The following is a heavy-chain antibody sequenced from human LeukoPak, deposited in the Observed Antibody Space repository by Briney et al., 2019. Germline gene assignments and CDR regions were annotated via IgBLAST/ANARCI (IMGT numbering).Heavy chain of an antibody. CDR3: ARVEYSSGWYFDY. Sequence: KPSETLSLTCAVSGYSIGSGYYWGWIRQPPGKGLEWIGSIYHSGSTYYNPSLKSRVTISVDTSKNQFSLKLSSVTAADTAVYYCARVEYSSGWYFDYWGQGTLVTVSS. V-gene: IGHV4-38-2*01. CDR1: GYSIGSGYY. CDR2: IYHSGST. J-gene: IGHJ4*02. D-gene: IGHD6-19*01.